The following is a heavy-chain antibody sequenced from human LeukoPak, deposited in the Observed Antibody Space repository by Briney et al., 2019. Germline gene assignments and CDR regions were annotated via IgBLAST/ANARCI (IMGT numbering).Heavy chain of an antibody. CDR1: GYTFTSYG. D-gene: IGHD6-13*01. Sequence: ASVTVSCKASGYTFTSYGISWVRHAPGQGLEWIGWISADDGNTNYAHYLQGRVTITTDTSTSTAYMDLRSLRSDDTAVYYCARVGGSSWSPVDYWGQGTLVTVSS. J-gene: IGHJ4*02. CDR3: ARVGGSSWSPVDY. CDR2: ISADDGNT. V-gene: IGHV1-18*01.